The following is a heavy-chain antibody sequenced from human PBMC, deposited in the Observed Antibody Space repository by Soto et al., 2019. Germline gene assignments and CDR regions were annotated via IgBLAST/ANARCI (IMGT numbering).Heavy chain of an antibody. J-gene: IGHJ4*02. V-gene: IGHV4-61*01. Sequence: PSETLSLTCSVSGGSVISGSYYWTWIRQPPGKGLEWIGYIYQSGTTNYNAFLKSRVTISIDTSKNQFFLKLNSVTAADTAVYYCARDSSGRHDYWGQGTLVTVSS. CDR2: IYQSGTT. CDR3: ARDSSGRHDY. CDR1: GGSVISGSYY. D-gene: IGHD3-22*01.